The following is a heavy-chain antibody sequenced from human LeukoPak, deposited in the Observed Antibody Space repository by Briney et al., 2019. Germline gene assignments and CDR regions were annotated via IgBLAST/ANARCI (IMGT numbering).Heavy chain of an antibody. Sequence: GSLRLSCAASGFTFSSYSMNWVRQAPGKGLEWIGEINHSGSTNYNPSLKSRVTISVDTSKNQFSLKLSSVTAADTAVYYCARRGSSWYWFDPWGQGTLVTASS. D-gene: IGHD6-13*01. V-gene: IGHV4-34*01. CDR2: INHSGST. CDR3: ARRGSSWYWFDP. J-gene: IGHJ5*02. CDR1: GFTFSSYS.